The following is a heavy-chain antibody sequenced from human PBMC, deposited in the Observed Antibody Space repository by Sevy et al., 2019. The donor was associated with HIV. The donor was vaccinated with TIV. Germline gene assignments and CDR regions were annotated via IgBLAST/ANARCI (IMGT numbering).Heavy chain of an antibody. J-gene: IGHJ4*02. CDR3: ARGRIAVAVR. D-gene: IGHD6-19*01. V-gene: IGHV3-48*01. CDR2: ISSSSSTI. CDR1: GFTFSSYS. Sequence: GGSLRLSCAASGFTFSSYSMNWVRQAPGKGLEWVSYISSSSSTIYYAESVKGRFTISRDNAKNSLYLQMNSLRAEDTAVYYCARGRIAVAVRWGQGILVTASS.